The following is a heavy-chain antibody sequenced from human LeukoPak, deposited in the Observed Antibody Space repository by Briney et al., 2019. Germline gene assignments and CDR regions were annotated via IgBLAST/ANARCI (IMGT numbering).Heavy chain of an antibody. D-gene: IGHD3-22*01. CDR1: GFTFSSYS. Sequence: GGSLRLSCAASGFTFSSYSMNWVRQAPGKGLEWVSYISSSSSTIYYADSVKGRFTISRDNAKNSLYLQMNSLRAEDTAVYYCARVPSSGYYPYWGQGTLVTVSS. CDR3: ARVPSSGYYPY. J-gene: IGHJ4*02. CDR2: ISSSSSTI. V-gene: IGHV3-48*01.